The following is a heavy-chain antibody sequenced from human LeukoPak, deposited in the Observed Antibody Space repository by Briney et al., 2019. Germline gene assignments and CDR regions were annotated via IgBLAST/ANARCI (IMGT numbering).Heavy chain of an antibody. CDR2: IYYSGST. D-gene: IGHD3-22*01. J-gene: IGHJ5*02. CDR3: ARANPYYYDSSGYYSYDWFDP. CDR1: GGSISSNY. Sequence: PSETLSLTCTVSGGSISSNYWSWIRQPPGKGLEWIGYIYYSGSTNFNPSLKSRVTISVDTSKNQFSLKLSSVTAADTAVYYCARANPYYYDSSGYYSYDWFDPWGQGTLVTVSS. V-gene: IGHV4-59*01.